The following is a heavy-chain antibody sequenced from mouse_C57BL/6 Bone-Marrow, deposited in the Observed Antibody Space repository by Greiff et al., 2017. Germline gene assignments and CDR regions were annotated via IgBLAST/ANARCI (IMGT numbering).Heavy chain of an antibody. V-gene: IGHV1-69*01. Sequence: QVQLQQPGAELVMPGASVKLSCKASGYTFTSYWMHWVKQRPGQGLEWIGEIDPSDSYTNYNQKFKGKSTLTVDKSSSTAYMQLSSLTSEDSAVYYCARYRSGYCAMDYWGQGTSVTVSS. CDR3: ARYRSGYCAMDY. CDR1: GYTFTSYW. CDR2: IDPSDSYT. J-gene: IGHJ4*01. D-gene: IGHD3-2*02.